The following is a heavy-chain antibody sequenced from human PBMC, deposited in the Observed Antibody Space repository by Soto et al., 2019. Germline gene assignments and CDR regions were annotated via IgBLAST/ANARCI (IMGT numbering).Heavy chain of an antibody. J-gene: IGHJ6*02. CDR3: AREAVAAIEVVHYYYGMDV. V-gene: IGHV1-18*01. D-gene: IGHD6-19*01. CDR1: GYTFTSYG. Sequence: QVQLVQSGAEVKKPGASVKVSCKASGYTFTSYGISWVRQAPGQGLEWMGWISADNGNTNYPQNLQGRVTMTTDTSTSTAYMVLRSLRSDDTAVYFCAREAVAAIEVVHYYYGMDVWGQATTVTVSS. CDR2: ISADNGNT.